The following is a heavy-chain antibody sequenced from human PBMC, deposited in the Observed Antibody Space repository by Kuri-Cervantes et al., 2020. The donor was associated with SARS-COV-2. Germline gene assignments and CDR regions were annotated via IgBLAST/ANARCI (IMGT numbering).Heavy chain of an antibody. CDR2: IYPGDSDT. CDR3: ARVGGYCSSTSCYNHAFDI. CDR1: GYSFTSYW. Sequence: GGSLRLSCKGSGYSFTSYWIGWVRQMPGKGLEWMGIIYPGDSDTRYSPSFQGQVTISADKSISTAYLQWSSLKASDTAMYYCARVGGYCSSTSCYNHAFDIWGQGTMVTVSS. V-gene: IGHV5-51*01. J-gene: IGHJ3*02. D-gene: IGHD2-2*02.